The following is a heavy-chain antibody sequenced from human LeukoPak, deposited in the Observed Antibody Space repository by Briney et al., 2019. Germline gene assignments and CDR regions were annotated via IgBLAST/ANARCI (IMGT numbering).Heavy chain of an antibody. J-gene: IGHJ4*02. CDR1: GFTFSIYE. CDR3: ASRIVGTPDYFDY. V-gene: IGHV3-48*03. D-gene: IGHD1-26*01. Sequence: GGSLRLSCAASGFTFSIYEMNWVRQAPGKGLEWVSYISSIGSTVYYAESVKGRFTISRDNAKNSLYLQLNSLRVEDTAVYYCASRIVGTPDYFDYWGQGTLVTVSS. CDR2: ISSIGSTV.